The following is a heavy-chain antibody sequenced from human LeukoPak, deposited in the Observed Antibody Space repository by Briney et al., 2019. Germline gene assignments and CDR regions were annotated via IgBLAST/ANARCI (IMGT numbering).Heavy chain of an antibody. CDR1: GFTFSSYA. CDR3: ARSRGTAMVFDY. D-gene: IGHD5-18*01. J-gene: IGHJ4*02. V-gene: IGHV3-30*04. CDR2: ISYDGSNK. Sequence: PGGSLRLSCAASGFTFSSYAMHWVRQVPGKGLEWVAVISYDGSNKYYADSVKGRFTISRDNSKNTLYLQMNSLRAEDTAVYYCARSRGTAMVFDYWGQGTLVTVPS.